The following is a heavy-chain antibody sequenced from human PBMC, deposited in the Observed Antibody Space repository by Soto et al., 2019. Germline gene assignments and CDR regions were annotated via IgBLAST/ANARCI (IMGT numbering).Heavy chain of an antibody. CDR1: GFTFSDYW. CDR2: ISVDGSVT. V-gene: IGHV3-74*01. CDR3: TSRVVTPSDY. Sequence: EVQLVESGGGLVQPGGSLRLSCVGSGFTFSDYWMYWVRQAPGKGLVWVSRISVDGSVTAYADSVKGRFTISRDNAKNTLYLQMDSLRADDTAVYYCTSRVVTPSDYWGQGTLVTVSS. J-gene: IGHJ4*02. D-gene: IGHD2-21*02.